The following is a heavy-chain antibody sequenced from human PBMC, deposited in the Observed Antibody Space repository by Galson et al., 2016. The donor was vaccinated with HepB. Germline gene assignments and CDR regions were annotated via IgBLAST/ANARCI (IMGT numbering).Heavy chain of an antibody. V-gene: IGHV3-7*01. CDR3: AREFDRSFHY. D-gene: IGHD3-22*01. CDR1: GFRLTNYW. CDR2: INHDGGER. J-gene: IGHJ4*02. Sequence: SLRLSCAASGFRLTNYWMSWVRQAPGKGLEWVANINHDGGERYYVDSVRGRFTISRDDAENSLSLQMNSLRVDDTAVYYCAREFDRSFHYWGQGVLVTVSS.